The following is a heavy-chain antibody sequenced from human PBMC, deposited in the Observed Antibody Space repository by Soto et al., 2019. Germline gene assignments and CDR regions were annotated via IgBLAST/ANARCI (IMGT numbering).Heavy chain of an antibody. V-gene: IGHV3-30*18. CDR2: ISSDGTNQ. Sequence: QVQLVESGGGVVQPGRSLRLSCAASGFTFRNYGMVWVRQAPGKGLEWVAVISSDGTNQYYVDSVKGRFTISRDSSKNTLYLQMNSLRTEDTAVYYCAKDREGFGSWGQGTLVTVSS. CDR3: AKDREGFGS. CDR1: GFTFRNYG. J-gene: IGHJ4*02.